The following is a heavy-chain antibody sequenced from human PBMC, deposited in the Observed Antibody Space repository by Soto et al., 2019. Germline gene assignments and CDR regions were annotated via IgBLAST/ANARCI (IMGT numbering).Heavy chain of an antibody. V-gene: IGHV1-69*02. D-gene: IGHD4-17*01. CDR1: GDTFTSNS. Sequence: QVQLVQSGAEVKKPGSSVKVACKASGDTFTSNSFSWVRQAPGQGLEWMGRIIPILGIGYYAQKFQGRVTITADKSQSTAYMERRSLRSEDTAVYYCARERPTDGDYSNFYMDVWCKGTTVTVSS. J-gene: IGHJ6*03. CDR3: ARERPTDGDYSNFYMDV. CDR2: IIPILGIG.